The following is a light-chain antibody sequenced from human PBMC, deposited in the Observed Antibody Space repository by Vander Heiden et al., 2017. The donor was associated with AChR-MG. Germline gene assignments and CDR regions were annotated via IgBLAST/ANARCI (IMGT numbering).Light chain of an antibody. CDR2: TAS. V-gene: IGKV1-12*01. CDR1: QDISIY. CDR3: QQANSFPWT. J-gene: IGKJ1*01. Sequence: DIQMTQSPSSVSASVGDRVTITCRASQDISIYLAWYQQKPGKAPKLLIYTASSLQSGVPSRFNGSGSGTDFTLTISSLRPEDFATYYCQQANSFPWTFGQGTKVEIK.